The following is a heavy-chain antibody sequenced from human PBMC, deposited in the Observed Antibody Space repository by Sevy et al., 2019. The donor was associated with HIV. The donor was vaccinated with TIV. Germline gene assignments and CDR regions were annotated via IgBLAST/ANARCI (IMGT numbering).Heavy chain of an antibody. Sequence: GESLKISCAASGFTFSNAWMSWVRQAPGKGLEWVGRIKGKIYDGTIDYAAPVKGRFSISRDDSKNTLYQQMNSLKTEDTAVYYCTTASWSQEDYYNYWGQGTLVTVSS. CDR2: IKGKIYDGTI. CDR1: GFTFSNAW. J-gene: IGHJ4*02. CDR3: TTASWSQEDYYNY. V-gene: IGHV3-15*01. D-gene: IGHD6-13*01.